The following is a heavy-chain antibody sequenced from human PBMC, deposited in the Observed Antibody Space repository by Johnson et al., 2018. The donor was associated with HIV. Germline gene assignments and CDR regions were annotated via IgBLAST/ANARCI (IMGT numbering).Heavy chain of an antibody. CDR2: ISYDGSNK. Sequence: QVQLVESGGGVVQPGRSLRLSCAASGFTFSSYDMHWVRQAPGKGLEWVAVISYDGSNKYYADSVKGRFTISRDNSKNTLYLQMNSLRVEDTAVYYFAKGARWGQGTMVTVSS. CDR1: GFTFSSYD. CDR3: AKGAR. J-gene: IGHJ3*01. V-gene: IGHV3-30*18.